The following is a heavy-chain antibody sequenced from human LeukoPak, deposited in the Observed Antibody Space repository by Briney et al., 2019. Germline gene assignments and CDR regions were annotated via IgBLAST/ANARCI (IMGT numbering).Heavy chain of an antibody. V-gene: IGHV3-30*03. CDR2: ISYDGSNK. Sequence: GGSLRLSCAASGFTFSSYGMHWVRQAPGKGLEWVAVISYDGSNKYYADSVKGRFTISRDNAKNSLYLQMNSLRAEDTAVYYCARYCSSTSCLYYYYGMDVWGKGTTVTVSS. J-gene: IGHJ6*04. CDR1: GFTFSSYG. D-gene: IGHD2-2*01. CDR3: ARYCSSTSCLYYYYGMDV.